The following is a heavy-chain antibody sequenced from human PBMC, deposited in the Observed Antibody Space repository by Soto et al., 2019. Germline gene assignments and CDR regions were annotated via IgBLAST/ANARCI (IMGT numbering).Heavy chain of an antibody. CDR3: ARVRYYYDFWSGYSTHRYYMDV. J-gene: IGHJ6*03. Sequence: SETLSLTCTVSGGSISSYYWSWIRQPPGKGLEWIGYIYYSGSTNYNPSLKSRVTISVDTSKNQFSLKLSSVTAADTAVYYCARVRYYYDFWSGYSTHRYYMDVWGKGPTVTVSS. V-gene: IGHV4-59*01. CDR1: GGSISSYY. D-gene: IGHD3-3*01. CDR2: IYYSGST.